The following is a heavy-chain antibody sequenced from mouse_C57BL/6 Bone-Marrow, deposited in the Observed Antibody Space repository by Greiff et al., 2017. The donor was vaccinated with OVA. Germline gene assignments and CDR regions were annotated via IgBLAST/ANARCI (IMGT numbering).Heavy chain of an antibody. CDR1: GYSFTGYY. V-gene: IGHV1-42*01. Sequence: VQLQQSGPELVKPGASVKISCKASGYSFTGYYMNWVKQSPEKSLEWIGEINPSTGGTTYNQKFKAKATLTVDKSSSTAYMQLKSLTSEDSAVYYCASRWLLLAWFAYWGQGTLVTVSA. J-gene: IGHJ3*01. CDR3: ASRWLLLAWFAY. D-gene: IGHD2-3*01. CDR2: INPSTGGT.